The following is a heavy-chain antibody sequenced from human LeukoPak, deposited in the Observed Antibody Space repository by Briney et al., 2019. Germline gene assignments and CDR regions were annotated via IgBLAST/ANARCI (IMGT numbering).Heavy chain of an antibody. Sequence: GRSLRLSCAASGFTFSSYGMHWVRQAPGKGLEWVAVTWYDGSNKYYADSVKGRFTISRDNSKNTLYLQMNSLRAEDTAVYYCARTYSTHRHMDVWGQGTTVTVSS. CDR3: ARTYSTHRHMDV. J-gene: IGHJ6*02. V-gene: IGHV3-33*01. D-gene: IGHD6-13*01. CDR2: TWYDGSNK. CDR1: GFTFSSYG.